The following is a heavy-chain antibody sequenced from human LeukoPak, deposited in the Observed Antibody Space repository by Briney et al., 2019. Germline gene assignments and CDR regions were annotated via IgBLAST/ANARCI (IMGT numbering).Heavy chain of an antibody. CDR3: AKDMYYDSSGYYPNYYYYGMDV. Sequence: GGSLRLSCAASGFTFSSYAMSWVRQAPGKGLEWVSAISGSGGSTYYADSVKGRFTISRDNSKNTLYLQMNSLRAEDMAVYYCAKDMYYDSSGYYPNYYYYGMDVWGQGTTVTVSS. J-gene: IGHJ6*02. CDR2: ISGSGGST. V-gene: IGHV3-23*01. D-gene: IGHD3-22*01. CDR1: GFTFSSYA.